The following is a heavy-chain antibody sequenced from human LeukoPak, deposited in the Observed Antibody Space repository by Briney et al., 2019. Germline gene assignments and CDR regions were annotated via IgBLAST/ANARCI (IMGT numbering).Heavy chain of an antibody. CDR2: INWNGGST. CDR1: GFTFRSFY. V-gene: IGHV3-20*04. CDR3: ARRRVTVVRGVDITSYYFDY. J-gene: IGHJ4*02. Sequence: GGSLRLSCAASGFTFRSFYVSWVRQAPGKGLEWVSGINWNGGSTGFADSVKGRFTISRDNAKNSLYLQMNSLRVEDTALYYCARRRVTVVRGVDITSYYFDYWGQGTLVTVSS. D-gene: IGHD3-10*01.